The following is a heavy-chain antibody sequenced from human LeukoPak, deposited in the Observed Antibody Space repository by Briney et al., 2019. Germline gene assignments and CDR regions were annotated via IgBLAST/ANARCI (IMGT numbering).Heavy chain of an antibody. Sequence: GGSLRLSCAASGFTFSSYSMSWVRQAPGKGLEWVSAISGSGGSTYYADSVKGRSTISRDNSKNTLYLQMNSLRAEDTAVYYCAKDLRRSGILINYYYMDVWGKGTTVTVSS. J-gene: IGHJ6*03. D-gene: IGHD3-10*01. V-gene: IGHV3-23*01. CDR2: ISGSGGST. CDR1: GFTFSSYS. CDR3: AKDLRRSGILINYYYMDV.